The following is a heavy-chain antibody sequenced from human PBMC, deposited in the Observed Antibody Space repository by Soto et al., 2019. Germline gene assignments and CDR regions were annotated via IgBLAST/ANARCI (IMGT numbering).Heavy chain of an antibody. CDR1: GDTFSSYH. D-gene: IGHD3-9*01. V-gene: IGHV1-8*01. CDR2: LNPDSGDT. Sequence: ASVKVSCKASGDTFSSYHINWVRQATGQGLEWMGWLNPDSGDTGYSQKFLGRVTMTRNTSISTAYMEVSSLRFEDTAAYYCATGVPFILNGWTSVGPFEPWGQGTLVTGSS. J-gene: IGHJ5*02. CDR3: ATGVPFILNGWTSVGPFEP.